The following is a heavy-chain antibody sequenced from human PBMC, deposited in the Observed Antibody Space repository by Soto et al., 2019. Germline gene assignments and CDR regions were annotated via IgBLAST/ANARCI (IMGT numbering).Heavy chain of an antibody. J-gene: IGHJ5*02. Sequence: PETLSLTCTVSGDSISSSHDSWGWIRQPPGKGLEWIGSSYYSGSTYYNPSLKSRVTISVDTSKTQISLKLTSVTAADTAVYFCARGSDGYNSGSFYNGGWFGPWGQGTLVTSPQ. CDR2: SYYSGST. D-gene: IGHD3-10*01. V-gene: IGHV4-39*01. CDR3: ARGSDGYNSGSFYNGGWFGP. CDR1: GDSISSSHDS.